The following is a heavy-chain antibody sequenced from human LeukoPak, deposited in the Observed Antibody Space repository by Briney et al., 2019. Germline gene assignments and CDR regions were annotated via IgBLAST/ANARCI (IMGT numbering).Heavy chain of an antibody. J-gene: IGHJ4*02. Sequence: PGGSLRLSCAASGFTFKNFVMNWVRQAPGKGLEWVSGISGSGGSTFYADSVKGRFSVSRDNSKNTLYLQMNSLRVEDTAVYYCAKVIVGTTAFDYWGQGTLVTVSS. CDR3: AKVIVGTTAFDY. V-gene: IGHV3-23*01. D-gene: IGHD1-26*01. CDR2: ISGSGGST. CDR1: GFTFKNFV.